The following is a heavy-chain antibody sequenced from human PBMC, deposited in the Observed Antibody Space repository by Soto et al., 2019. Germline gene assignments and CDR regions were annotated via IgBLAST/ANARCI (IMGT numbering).Heavy chain of an antibody. CDR1: GYIFIDYW. CDR2: VYPRDSDT. Sequence: GESLKISCKASGYIFIDYWIGWVRQMPGKGLEWMGIVYPRDSDTRYSPSFQGQVTISADRSTGSAFLQWRSLKASDTALYYCARPPLPGYSIHFNSWGQGTLVTVSS. D-gene: IGHD2-15*01. CDR3: ARPPLPGYSIHFNS. J-gene: IGHJ4*02. V-gene: IGHV5-51*01.